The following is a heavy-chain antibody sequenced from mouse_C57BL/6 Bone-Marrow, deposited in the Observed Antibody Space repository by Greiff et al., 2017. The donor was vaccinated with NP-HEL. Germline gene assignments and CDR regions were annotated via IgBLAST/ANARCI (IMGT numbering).Heavy chain of an antibody. V-gene: IGHV5-16*01. CDR3: AREGGLRRRTYAMDY. D-gene: IGHD2-4*01. J-gene: IGHJ4*01. CDR2: INYDGSST. CDR1: GFTFSDYY. Sequence: DVQLVESEGGLVQPGSSMKLSCTASGFTFSDYYMAWVRQVPEKGLEWVANINYDGSSTYYLDSLKSRFIISRDNAKNILCLQMSSLKSEDTATYYCAREGGLRRRTYAMDYWGQGTSVTVSS.